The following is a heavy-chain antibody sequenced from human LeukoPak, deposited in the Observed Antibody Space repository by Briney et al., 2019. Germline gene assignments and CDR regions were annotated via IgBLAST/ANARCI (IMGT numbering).Heavy chain of an antibody. CDR1: GFTFSSYS. D-gene: IGHD1-26*01. V-gene: IGHV3-21*04. CDR2: ISSSSSYI. Sequence: PGGSLRLSCAASGFTFSSYSMNWVRQAPGKGLEWVSSISSSSSYIYYADSVKDRFTISRDNSKNTLYLQMNSLRAEDTAIYYCAKGGSYAPLDHWGQGTLVTVSS. CDR3: AKGGSYAPLDH. J-gene: IGHJ4*02.